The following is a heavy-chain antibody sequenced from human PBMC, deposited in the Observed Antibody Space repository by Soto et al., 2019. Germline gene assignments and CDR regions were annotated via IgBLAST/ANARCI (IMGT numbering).Heavy chain of an antibody. V-gene: IGHV1-69*13. Sequence: EASVKVSCKASGGTFSSYAISWVRQAPGQGLEWMGGIIPIFGTANYAQKFQGRVTITADESTSTAYMELSSLRSEDTAVYYCAREYCTNGVCYKVQDYYYGMDVWGQGTTVTVSS. J-gene: IGHJ6*02. CDR2: IIPIFGTA. D-gene: IGHD2-8*01. CDR1: GGTFSSYA. CDR3: AREYCTNGVCYKVQDYYYGMDV.